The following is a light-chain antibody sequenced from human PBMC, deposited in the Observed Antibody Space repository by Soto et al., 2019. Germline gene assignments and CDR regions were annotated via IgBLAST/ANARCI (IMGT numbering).Light chain of an antibody. CDR1: HDIINF. V-gene: IGKV1-33*01. Sequence: DIHMTQSPSSLSSSVGDIVTITCQASHDIINFLKWCQQKPGKAPKLLIYDASSLATGVQARFSGGGSGTDFTLTISSLKPEDVATYYCQQYDDLPLTFGGGTKVDIK. CDR2: DAS. CDR3: QQYDDLPLT. J-gene: IGKJ4*01.